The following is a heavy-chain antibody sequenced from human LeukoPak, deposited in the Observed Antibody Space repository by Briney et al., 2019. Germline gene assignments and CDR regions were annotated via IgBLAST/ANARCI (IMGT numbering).Heavy chain of an antibody. J-gene: IGHJ4*02. CDR3: ERGSDFYYSFDY. CDR1: RGAMSTYH. V-gene: IGHV4-4*07. Sequence: SPETLSPTRTVSRGAMSTYHWSWIRQPAGKGLEWIGRIYSSGRTNYHPSLESRVTMSVDTSKNQFSLKLTSVTAADPAVYYCERGSDFYYSFDYWGQGTLVTVSS. D-gene: IGHD2-21*02. CDR2: IYSSGRT.